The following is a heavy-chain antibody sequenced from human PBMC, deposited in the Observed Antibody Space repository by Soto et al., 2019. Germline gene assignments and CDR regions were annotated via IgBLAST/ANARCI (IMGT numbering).Heavy chain of an antibody. J-gene: IGHJ4*02. D-gene: IGHD4-17*01. CDR1: GFTFSSYL. Sequence: EVQLVESGGDLVQPGGSLRLSCAASGFTFSSYLMHWVRQAPGKGLVWVSRINPDGSRTSYADSVKGRFTISRDNAKNTLYLQMNSLGAEDTAVYYCARVAVTTYYFDYWGQGTLVTVSS. CDR3: ARVAVTTYYFDY. CDR2: INPDGSRT. V-gene: IGHV3-74*01.